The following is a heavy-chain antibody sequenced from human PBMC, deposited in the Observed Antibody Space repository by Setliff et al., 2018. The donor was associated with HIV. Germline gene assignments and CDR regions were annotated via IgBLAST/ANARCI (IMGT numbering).Heavy chain of an antibody. Sequence: ASVKVSCKASGYIFTDYAVHWVRQAPGQSLEWMGWINVGNGNTRYSEKFQGRVTFARDTSATTAHMELSSLRSEDTAVYYCARASTALTYYGMDVWGQGTTVTVSS. V-gene: IGHV1-3*01. CDR1: GYIFTDYA. J-gene: IGHJ6*02. CDR2: INVGNGNT. CDR3: ARASTALTYYGMDV.